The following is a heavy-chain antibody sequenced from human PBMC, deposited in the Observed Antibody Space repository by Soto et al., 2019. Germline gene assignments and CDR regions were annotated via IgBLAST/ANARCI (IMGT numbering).Heavy chain of an antibody. J-gene: IGHJ4*02. CDR3: IGTYSGSSMRFDY. D-gene: IGHD5-12*01. CDR2: VKSKTDGGTI. V-gene: IGHV3-15*01. CDR1: GFTFSNAW. Sequence: EVQLVESGGGLVKPGGSLRLSCAASGFTFSNAWMTWVRQAPGKGLEWVGRVKSKTDGGTIDYAAPVKDRFTISRDHSKTTLYLQMNSLKTEDTAVYYCIGTYSGSSMRFDYWGQGTLVTVSS.